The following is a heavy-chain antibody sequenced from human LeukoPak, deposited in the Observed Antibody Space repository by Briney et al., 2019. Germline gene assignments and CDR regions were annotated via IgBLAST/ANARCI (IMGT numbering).Heavy chain of an antibody. V-gene: IGHV3-43*01. CDR3: AKVHQLRFLEWLPGFIDL. D-gene: IGHD3-3*01. Sequence: GGSLRLSCAASGFTFGDYSMHWVRQAPGKGLEWVSLISWDGFTIYYADSVKGRFTISRDNSKNSLYLQMNSLRTEDTAFYYCAKVHQLRFLEWLPGFIDLWGRGPLVTVSS. J-gene: IGHJ2*01. CDR1: GFTFGDYS. CDR2: ISWDGFTI.